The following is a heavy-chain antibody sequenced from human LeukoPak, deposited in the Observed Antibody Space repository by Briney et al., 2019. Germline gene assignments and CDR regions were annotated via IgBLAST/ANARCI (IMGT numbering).Heavy chain of an antibody. V-gene: IGHV3-23*01. CDR2: FSGSGGST. Sequence: HPGGSLRLSCAASGFTFSSYGMSWVRQAPGKGLEWVSTFSGSGGSTYYADSVKGRFTISRDNSKNTLYLQMNSLRAEDTAVYYCARDFRLGSGWAFDLWGRGTLVTVSS. CDR1: GFTFSSYG. J-gene: IGHJ2*01. D-gene: IGHD6-19*01. CDR3: ARDFRLGSGWAFDL.